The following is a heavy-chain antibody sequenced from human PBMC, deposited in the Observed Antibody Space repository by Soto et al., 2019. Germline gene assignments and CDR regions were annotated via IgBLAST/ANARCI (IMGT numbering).Heavy chain of an antibody. CDR2: IVVGSGNT. Sequence: ASVKVSCKASGFTFTSSAMQWGRRARGQRLEGIGWIVVGSGNTNYAQKFQERVTITRDMSTSTAYKELSSLRSEDTAVYYCAAGYSITIFGVVISPWAFDIWGQGTMVTVSS. D-gene: IGHD3-3*01. CDR3: AAGYSITIFGVVISPWAFDI. CDR1: GFTFTSSA. J-gene: IGHJ3*02. V-gene: IGHV1-58*02.